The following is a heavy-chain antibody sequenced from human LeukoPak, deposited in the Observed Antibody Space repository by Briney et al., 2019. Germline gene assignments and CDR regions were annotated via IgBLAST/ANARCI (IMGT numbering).Heavy chain of an antibody. J-gene: IGHJ4*02. V-gene: IGHV3-30-3*01. Sequence: GRCLRLSCAASEFTFGTYSMHWVRQAPGKGLEWVAFVSNDGSNEYHANSVKGRFTISRDNPRNTLYLQMNSLRTEDTAVYYCARDPRYSYGYLDYWGQGALVIVLS. CDR3: ARDPRYSYGYLDY. CDR1: EFTFGTYS. CDR2: VSNDGSNE. D-gene: IGHD5-18*01.